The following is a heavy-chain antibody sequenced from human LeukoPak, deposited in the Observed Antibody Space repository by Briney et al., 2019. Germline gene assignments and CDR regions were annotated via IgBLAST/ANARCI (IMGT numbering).Heavy chain of an antibody. D-gene: IGHD3-22*01. V-gene: IGHV4-30-4*07. J-gene: IGHJ5*02. CDR3: ARGGDSSGYEGRFDP. CDR1: GFTFSDYY. CDR2: IYYTGST. Sequence: LRLSCAASGFTFSDYYMSWIRQPPGKGLEWIGYIYYTGSTYYNPSLKSRLTISLDTSKNQFSLKLSSVTAADTAVYYCARGGDSSGYEGRFDPWGQGTLVTVSS.